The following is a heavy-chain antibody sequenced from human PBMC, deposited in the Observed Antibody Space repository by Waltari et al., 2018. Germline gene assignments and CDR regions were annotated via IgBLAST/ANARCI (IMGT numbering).Heavy chain of an antibody. V-gene: IGHV1-2*06. J-gene: IGHJ5*02. CDR1: GYTSTAYS. Sequence: QVQLVQSGAEVKKPGASVKVSCKASGYTSTAYSRHGPRRAPGPGREWMGRTNPNSGGTNYAQKFQGRVTMTRDTSISTAYMELSRLRSDDTAVYYCARDLRRIAAAGPNWFDPWGQGTLVTVSS. D-gene: IGHD6-13*01. CDR2: TNPNSGGT. CDR3: ARDLRRIAAAGPNWFDP.